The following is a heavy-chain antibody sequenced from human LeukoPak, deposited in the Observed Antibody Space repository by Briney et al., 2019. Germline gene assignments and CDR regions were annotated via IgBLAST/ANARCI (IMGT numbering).Heavy chain of an antibody. Sequence: GGSLRLSCAASGFTFSSYAMSWVRQAPGKGLEWVSAISGSGGSTYYADSVKGRFTISGDNSKNTLYLQMNSLRAEDTAVYYCAKAPNYYDSSGNDYWGQGTLVTVSS. J-gene: IGHJ4*02. D-gene: IGHD3-22*01. CDR3: AKAPNYYDSSGNDY. V-gene: IGHV3-23*01. CDR2: ISGSGGST. CDR1: GFTFSSYA.